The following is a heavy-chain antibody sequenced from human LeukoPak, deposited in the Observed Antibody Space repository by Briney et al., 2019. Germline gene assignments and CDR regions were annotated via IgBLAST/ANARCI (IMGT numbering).Heavy chain of an antibody. D-gene: IGHD2-15*01. J-gene: IGHJ4*02. V-gene: IGHV1-58*02. Sequence: ASVKVSCKASGFTFTSSAMQWVRQARGQRLEWIGWIVVGSGNTNYAQKFQERVTITRDMSTSTAYMELSSLRAEDTAVYYCAKAGAVVVVAAKYFDYWGQGTLVTVSS. CDR3: AKAGAVVVVAAKYFDY. CDR1: GFTFTSSA. CDR2: IVVGSGNT.